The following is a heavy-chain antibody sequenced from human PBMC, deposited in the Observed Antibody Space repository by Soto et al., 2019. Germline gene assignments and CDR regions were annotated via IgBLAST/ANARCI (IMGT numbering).Heavy chain of an antibody. CDR1: GGSISSGGYY. Sequence: SETLSLTCTVSGGSISSGGYYWTWIRQHPGKGLEWIGSIYYSGSTYYNPSLKSRVTISVDTSKNQFSLKLSSVTAADTAVYYCARHTPAISISDHWGQGTLVTVSS. CDR3: ARHTPAISISDH. V-gene: IGHV4-39*01. J-gene: IGHJ4*02. CDR2: IYYSGST. D-gene: IGHD2-15*01.